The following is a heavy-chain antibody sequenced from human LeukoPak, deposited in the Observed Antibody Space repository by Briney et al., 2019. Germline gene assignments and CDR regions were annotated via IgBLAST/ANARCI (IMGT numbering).Heavy chain of an antibody. CDR3: ARDSGWYDFWSGLNDAFDI. V-gene: IGHV4-61*02. J-gene: IGHJ3*02. Sequence: PSETLSLTCTVSGGSISSGSYYWSWIRQPAGKGLEWIGRIYTSGSTNYNPSLKSRVTISVDTSKNQFSLKLSSVTAADTAVYYCARDSGWYDFWSGLNDAFDIWGQGTMVTVSS. D-gene: IGHD3-3*01. CDR1: GGSISSGSYY. CDR2: IYTSGST.